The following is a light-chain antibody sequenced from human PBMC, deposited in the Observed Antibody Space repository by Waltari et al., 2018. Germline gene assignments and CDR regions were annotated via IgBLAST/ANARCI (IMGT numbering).Light chain of an antibody. V-gene: IGKV3-20*01. CDR1: QSVESNF. CDR2: GAS. J-gene: IGKJ2*01. Sequence: EIVLTQSPGTLAVAPGGRVTLSVRASQSVESNFLAWYQQKTVQAPRLLIFGASRRVSGIPDRFSGSGSGTDFTFTISILEAEDFAVYYCQQYGRSPLYTCGQGTKLEIQ. CDR3: QQYGRSPLYT.